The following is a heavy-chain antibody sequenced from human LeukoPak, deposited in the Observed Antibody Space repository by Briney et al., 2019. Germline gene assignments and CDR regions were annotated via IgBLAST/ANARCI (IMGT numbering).Heavy chain of an antibody. CDR2: INQDGSTE. V-gene: IGHV3-7*01. J-gene: IGHJ3*02. D-gene: IGHD2-15*01. Sequence: PGGSLRLSCAASGFTSTNFWIHWVRQAPGKGLEWVANINQDGSTEQYVGSVKGRFTIFRDNAKNSVYLQMNGLIVDDTAVYYCTGERLAGGFDIWGQGTLVTVSS. CDR3: TGERLAGGFDI. CDR1: GFTSTNFW.